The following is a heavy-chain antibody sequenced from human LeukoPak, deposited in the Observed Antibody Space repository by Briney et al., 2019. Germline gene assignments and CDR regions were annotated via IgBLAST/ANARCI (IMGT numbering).Heavy chain of an antibody. CDR2: IIPIFGTA. V-gene: IGHV1-69*13. CDR1: GGTFSSYA. J-gene: IGHJ6*02. CDR3: ARDPILEHRYYYYGMDV. D-gene: IGHD3-3*01. Sequence: SVKVSCKSSGGTFSSYAISWVRQAPGQGLEWMGGIIPIFGTANYAQKFQGRVTITADESTSTAYMELSSLRSEDTAVYYCARDPILEHRYYYYGMDVWGQGTTVTVSS.